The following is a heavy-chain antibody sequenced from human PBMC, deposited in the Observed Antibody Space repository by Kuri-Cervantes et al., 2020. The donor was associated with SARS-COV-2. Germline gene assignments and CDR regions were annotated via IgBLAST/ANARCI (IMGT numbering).Heavy chain of an antibody. CDR2: IKQDGSEK. D-gene: IGHD2-2*02. J-gene: IGHJ4*02. Sequence: GGSLRLSCAASGFTFSSYWMSWVRRAPGKGLEWVANIKQDGSEKYYVDSVKGRFTISRDNAKNSLYLQMNSLRAEDTAVYYCAREGVVVPAAIYVWAAGFNYCGQGTLVTVSS. CDR3: AREGVVVPAAIYVWAAGFNY. V-gene: IGHV3-7*01. CDR1: GFTFSSYW.